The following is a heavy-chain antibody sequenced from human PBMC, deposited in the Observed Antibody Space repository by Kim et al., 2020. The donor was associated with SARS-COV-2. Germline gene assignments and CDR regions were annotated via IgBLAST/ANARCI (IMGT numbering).Heavy chain of an antibody. Sequence: ASVKVSCKASGYTFTSYGISWVRQAPGQGLEWMGWISAYNGNTNYAQKLQGRVXMXTDTSTSTAYMELRSLRSDDTAVYYCARVRSLXXTNGVCYGPYYYYGXXVWGQXXXVTVSS. CDR1: GYTFTSYG. J-gene: IGHJ6*02. V-gene: IGHV1-18*01. CDR2: ISAYNGNT. D-gene: IGHD2-8*01. CDR3: ARVRSLXXTNGVCYGPYYYYGXXV.